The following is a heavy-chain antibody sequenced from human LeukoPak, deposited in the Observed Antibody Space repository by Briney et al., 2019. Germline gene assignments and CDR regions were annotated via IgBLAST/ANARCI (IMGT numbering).Heavy chain of an antibody. CDR2: ISYDGSNK. CDR1: GFIFNNYG. J-gene: IGHJ4*02. V-gene: IGHV3-30*18. CDR3: VKGPRSIGGSAPTHY. D-gene: IGHD3-10*01. Sequence: GGSLRLSRAASGFIFNNYGMHWVRQAPGKGLEWVAVISYDGSNKYYADSVKGRFTISRDNSKNTLYLQMSSLRAEDTAVYYCVKGPRSIGGSAPTHYWGQGTLVTVSS.